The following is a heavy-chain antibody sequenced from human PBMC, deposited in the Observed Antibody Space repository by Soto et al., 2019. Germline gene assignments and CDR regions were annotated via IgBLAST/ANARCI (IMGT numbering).Heavy chain of an antibody. V-gene: IGHV4-34*01. CDR1: GGSFSGYY. D-gene: IGHD2-8*02. J-gene: IGHJ4*02. CDR3: ARDKITGLFDY. Sequence: QVQLQQWGAGLLKPSETLSLTCAVYGGSFSGYYWTWIRQPPGTGLEWIGEINHSGSTNYNPSLKSRVTISVAPSKNQFSLTLTSVTAADTAVYYCARDKITGLFDYWGQGTLVTVSS. CDR2: INHSGST.